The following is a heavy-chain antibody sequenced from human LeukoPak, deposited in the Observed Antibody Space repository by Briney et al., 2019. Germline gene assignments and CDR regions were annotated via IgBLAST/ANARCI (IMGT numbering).Heavy chain of an antibody. CDR1: GFTFSSSA. CDR3: TSWGDTTAEYFQR. D-gene: IGHD2-21*02. CDR2: INPDGRDT. Sequence: GGSLRLSCAASGFTFSSSAMSWVRQAPGKGLEWVAHINPDGRDTYYVDSVKGRFTISRDNAQNSMYLQMNSLRVEDTAVYYCTSWGDTTAEYFQRWGQGTLVTVSS. V-gene: IGHV3-7*01. J-gene: IGHJ1*01.